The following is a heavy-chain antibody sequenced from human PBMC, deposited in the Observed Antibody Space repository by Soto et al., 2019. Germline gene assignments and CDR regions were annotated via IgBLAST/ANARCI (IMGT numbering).Heavy chain of an antibody. J-gene: IGHJ3*02. CDR3: ARPFSRKYYDAFGI. CDR2: IYPGDSNT. Sequence: KVSCKASGYTFTSYAMHWVRQAPGKGLEWMGIIYPGDSNTKYSPSFQGQVTISADKSISTAFLQWSSLKASDTAMFYCARPFSRKYYDAFGIWGQGTMVTVSS. D-gene: IGHD3-10*01. V-gene: IGHV5-51*01. CDR1: GYTFTSYA.